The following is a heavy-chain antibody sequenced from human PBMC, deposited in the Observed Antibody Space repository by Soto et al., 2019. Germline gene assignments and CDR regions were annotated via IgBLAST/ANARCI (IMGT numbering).Heavy chain of an antibody. Sequence: SVKVSCKASGGTFSSCAISWVRQAPGQGLEWMGGIIPIFGTANYAQKFQGRVTITADESTSTAYMELSSLRSEDTAVYYCARAGTGSYHLLSHYYGMDVWGQGTTVTVSS. D-gene: IGHD3-10*01. CDR1: GGTFSSCA. V-gene: IGHV1-69*13. CDR2: IIPIFGTA. CDR3: ARAGTGSYHLLSHYYGMDV. J-gene: IGHJ6*02.